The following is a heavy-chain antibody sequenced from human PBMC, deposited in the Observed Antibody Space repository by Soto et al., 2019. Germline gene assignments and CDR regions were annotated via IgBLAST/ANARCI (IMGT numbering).Heavy chain of an antibody. J-gene: IGHJ6*02. Sequence: PGGSLRLSCAASGFTFSSYAMSWVRQAPGKGLEWVSAISGNGGSTYYADSVKGRFTISRDNSKNTLYLQMNSLRAEDTAVYYCAANRGYNYYYGMDVWGQGTLVTVSS. CDR3: AANRGYNYYYGMDV. V-gene: IGHV3-23*01. CDR1: GFTFSSYA. CDR2: ISGNGGST. D-gene: IGHD3-22*01.